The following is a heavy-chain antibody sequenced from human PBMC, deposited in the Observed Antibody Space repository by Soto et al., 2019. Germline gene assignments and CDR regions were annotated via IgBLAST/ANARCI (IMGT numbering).Heavy chain of an antibody. V-gene: IGHV4-59*01. D-gene: IGHD3-3*01. CDR1: GASLKSDY. J-gene: IGHJ4*02. CDR2: MFYSGSA. Sequence: SETLSLTCTVYGASLKSDYWGWIRQPPGKGLEWIGYMFYSGSANYNPSLRSRAAISVDTSKNQFSLKVSSVTAADTAVYYCARYYDFWTGLDFWGQGILVTVSS. CDR3: ARYYDFWTGLDF.